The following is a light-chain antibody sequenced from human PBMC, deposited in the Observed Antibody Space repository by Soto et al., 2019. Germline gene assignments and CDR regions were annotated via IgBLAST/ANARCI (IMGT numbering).Light chain of an antibody. Sequence: EIVLTQSPGTLSLSPGERATLSCRASQSVSSSYLAWYQQKPGQPPRLLIYGASSRATGIPDRFSGSGSGTYFTITISRLEPEDFAVYYCQQYGSAITFGQGTRLEIK. J-gene: IGKJ5*01. V-gene: IGKV3-20*01. CDR1: QSVSSSY. CDR2: GAS. CDR3: QQYGSAIT.